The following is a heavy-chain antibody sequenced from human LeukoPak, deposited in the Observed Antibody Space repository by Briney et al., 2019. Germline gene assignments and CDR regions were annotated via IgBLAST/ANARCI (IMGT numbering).Heavy chain of an antibody. CDR1: GGSISSSSYY. CDR3: ASSKTGIEVPED. V-gene: IGHV4-39*07. J-gene: IGHJ1*01. D-gene: IGHD3-22*01. CDR2: IYYSGST. Sequence: SETLSLICTVSGGSISSSSYYWGWIRQPPGKGLEWIGSIYYSGSTYYNPSLKSRVTISVDTSKNQFSLKLSSVTAADTAVYYCASSKTGIEVPEDWGQGTLVTVSS.